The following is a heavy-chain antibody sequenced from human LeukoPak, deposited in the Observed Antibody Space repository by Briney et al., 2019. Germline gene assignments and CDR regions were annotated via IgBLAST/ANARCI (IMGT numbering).Heavy chain of an antibody. V-gene: IGHV1-2*02. D-gene: IGHD4-11*01. CDR1: GYSFTRYY. CDR3: AREGYSSY. Sequence: ASVKVSCKASGYSFTRYYMHWVRQAPGQGLEWMGWVNPNSGGTTYAQKFEGRVTMTRGTSISTAYMELSRLRSDDTAVYYCAREGYSSYWGQGTLVTVSS. CDR2: VNPNSGGT. J-gene: IGHJ4*02.